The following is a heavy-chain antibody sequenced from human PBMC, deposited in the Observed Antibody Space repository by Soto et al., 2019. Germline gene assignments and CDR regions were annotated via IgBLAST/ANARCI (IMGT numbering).Heavy chain of an antibody. Sequence: GGSLRLSCAASGFTFSTYAMNWVRQAPGKWLEWVSAISGSGGSTYYADSVKGRFTISRDNSKNTLYLQMNSLRAEDTAVYYCARDLPNRPYYDSSGYYEYYYYYGMDVWGQGTTVNVSS. CDR3: ARDLPNRPYYDSSGYYEYYYYYGMDV. D-gene: IGHD3-22*01. CDR2: ISGSGGST. CDR1: GFTFSTYA. V-gene: IGHV3-23*01. J-gene: IGHJ6*02.